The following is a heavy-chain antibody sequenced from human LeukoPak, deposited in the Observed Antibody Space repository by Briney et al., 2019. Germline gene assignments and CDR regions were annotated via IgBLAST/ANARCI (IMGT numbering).Heavy chain of an antibody. V-gene: IGHV4-59*01. CDR3: ARGRPPDYYDSSGYPHFDY. J-gene: IGHJ4*02. Sequence: SETLSLTCNVSGGSISSYYWSWIRQPPGKGLEWIGYIYYSGSTNYNPSLKSRVTISVDTSKNQFSLKLSSVTAADTAVYYCARGRPPDYYDSSGYPHFDYWGQGTLVTVSS. CDR1: GGSISSYY. D-gene: IGHD3-22*01. CDR2: IYYSGST.